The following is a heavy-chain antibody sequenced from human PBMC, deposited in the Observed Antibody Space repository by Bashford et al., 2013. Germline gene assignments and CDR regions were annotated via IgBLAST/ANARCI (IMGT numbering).Heavy chain of an antibody. D-gene: IGHD2-2*01. Sequence: WVRQAPGQGLEWMGGIIPIFGTANYAQKFQGRVTITADESTSTAYMELSSLRSEDTAVYYCASYKYCSSTSCYRIGGVFVWGQGTTVTVSS. V-gene: IGHV1-69*01. J-gene: IGHJ6*02. CDR3: ASYKYCSSTSCYRIGGVFV. CDR2: IIPIFGTA.